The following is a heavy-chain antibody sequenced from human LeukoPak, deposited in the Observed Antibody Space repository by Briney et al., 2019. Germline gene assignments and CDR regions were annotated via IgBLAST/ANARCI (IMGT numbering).Heavy chain of an antibody. J-gene: IGHJ6*03. CDR3: AREEICSNGVWSSCMDV. V-gene: IGHV3-74*01. CDR2: INSDGSII. Sequence: GGSLRLSCAAPVYSITITWMYSGRPAPGKGLVWVSRINSDGSIICYTESVKGRLTISRDNAKNTLYLQMKSLRADDTAVYYCAREEICSNGVWSSCMDVWGKGTTVTVSS. D-gene: IGHD2-8*01. CDR1: VYSITITW.